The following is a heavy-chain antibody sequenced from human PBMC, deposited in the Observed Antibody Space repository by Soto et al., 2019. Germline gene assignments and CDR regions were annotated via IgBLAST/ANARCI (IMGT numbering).Heavy chain of an antibody. Sequence: QITLKESGPTLVKPTETLTLTCTLSGFSLSTRGVGVGWIRKPPGKALEWLAVIYWDEDRRYSPSLKSRLIITKDTSKNQVFLIMTNMDPVDTATYYCAHLMITYGGVIGDDAFDMWGQGTLGTVSS. CDR3: AHLMITYGGVIGDDAFDM. D-gene: IGHD3-16*02. V-gene: IGHV2-5*02. J-gene: IGHJ3*02. CDR1: GFSLSTRGVG. CDR2: IYWDEDR.